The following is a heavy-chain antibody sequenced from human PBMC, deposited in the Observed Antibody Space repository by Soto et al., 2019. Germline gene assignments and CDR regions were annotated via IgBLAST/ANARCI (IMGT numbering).Heavy chain of an antibody. J-gene: IGHJ5*02. CDR3: ARDNPYTNSFGNWFDP. Sequence: QVQLVQSGAEVKKPGSSVKVSCKATGGTFSTYAITWVRQAPGQGLEWMGGIIPGFGTTNYAQKFQGRVTISADEATGIAYLELSSLRSDDTAVYYCARDNPYTNSFGNWFDPWGQGTLVTVSS. CDR1: GGTFSTYA. D-gene: IGHD5-18*01. CDR2: IIPGFGTT. V-gene: IGHV1-69*01.